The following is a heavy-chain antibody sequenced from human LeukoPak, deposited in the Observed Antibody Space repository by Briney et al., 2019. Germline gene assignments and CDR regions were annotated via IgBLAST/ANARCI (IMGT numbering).Heavy chain of an antibody. CDR3: AKGSGWYV. V-gene: IGHV3-23*01. CDR1: GFTFSSSS. Sequence: PGGSLRLSCAASGFTFSSSSVSWVRQAPGKGLEWVSVISGSGGSTDYADSVKGRFTISRDNSKNTLYLQINSLRAEDTAVYYCAKGSGWYVWGQGTLVTVSS. J-gene: IGHJ4*02. CDR2: ISGSGGST. D-gene: IGHD6-19*01.